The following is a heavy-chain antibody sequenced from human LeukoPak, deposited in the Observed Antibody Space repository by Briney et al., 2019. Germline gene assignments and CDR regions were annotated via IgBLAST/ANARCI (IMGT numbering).Heavy chain of an antibody. J-gene: IGHJ4*02. D-gene: IGHD5-24*01. Sequence: PSETPSLTCTVSGGSISSNFYYWGWIRQPPGKGLEWIGSIYNGGSTYYNPSLRSRVTISVDTSKNQFSLKLTSVTAADTAVYYCARGDGYNFYPFDYWGQGTLVTVSS. V-gene: IGHV4-39*01. CDR3: ARGDGYNFYPFDY. CDR1: GGSISSNFYY. CDR2: IYNGGST.